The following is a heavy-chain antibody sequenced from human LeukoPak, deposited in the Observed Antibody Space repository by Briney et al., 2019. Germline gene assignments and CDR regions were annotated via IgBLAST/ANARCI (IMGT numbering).Heavy chain of an antibody. J-gene: IGHJ4*02. Sequence: SETLSLTCAVYGGSFSGYYWSWIRQPPGKGLEWIGEINHSGSTNYNPSLKSRATISVDTSKNQFSLKLSSVTAADTAVYYCASQIVVVPAARFDYWGQGTLVTVSS. D-gene: IGHD2-2*01. CDR2: INHSGST. CDR3: ASQIVVVPAARFDY. CDR1: GGSFSGYY. V-gene: IGHV4-34*01.